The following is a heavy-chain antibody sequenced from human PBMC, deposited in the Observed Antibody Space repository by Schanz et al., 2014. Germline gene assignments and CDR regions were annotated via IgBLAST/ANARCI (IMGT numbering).Heavy chain of an antibody. J-gene: IGHJ4*02. CDR3: VSQTGSPNY. CDR2: IKHDGSVK. CDR1: GFTFTNYA. Sequence: EVQLVQSGGGLVQPGGSLRLSCAASGFTFTNYAMSWVRQAPGKGPEWVANIKHDGSVKDYVDSVEGRFTISRDNAKNTLYLQMNTLRAEDTAVYFCVSQTGSPNYWGQGTLVTVSS. D-gene: IGHD6-13*01. V-gene: IGHV3-7*02.